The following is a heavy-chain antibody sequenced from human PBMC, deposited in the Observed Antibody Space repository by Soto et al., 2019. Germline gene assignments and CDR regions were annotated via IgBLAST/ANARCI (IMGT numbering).Heavy chain of an antibody. Sequence: SETLSLTCTVSGGSISSSSYFWGWIRQPPGKGLEWIGSMYYSGTTYYNPSLKSRVTISVDTSKNQFSLKLTSVTAADTAVYYCARQGSSSPFDYWGQGTLVTVSS. V-gene: IGHV4-39*01. CDR1: GGSISSSSYF. D-gene: IGHD6-13*01. J-gene: IGHJ4*02. CDR2: MYYSGTT. CDR3: ARQGSSSPFDY.